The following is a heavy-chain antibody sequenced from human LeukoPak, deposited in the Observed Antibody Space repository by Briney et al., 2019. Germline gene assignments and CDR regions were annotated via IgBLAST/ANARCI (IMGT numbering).Heavy chain of an antibody. V-gene: IGHV3-30*04. CDR2: IPYDGSNK. D-gene: IGHD3-22*01. CDR1: GFTFSSYA. CDR3: ARDWLTYYYDSTPVGY. J-gene: IGHJ4*02. Sequence: PGGSLRLSCAASGFTFSSYAMHWVRQAPGKGLEWVAVIPYDGSNKYYADSVKGRFTISRDNSKNTLYLQMNSLRAEDTAVYYCARDWLTYYYDSTPVGYWGQGTLVTVSS.